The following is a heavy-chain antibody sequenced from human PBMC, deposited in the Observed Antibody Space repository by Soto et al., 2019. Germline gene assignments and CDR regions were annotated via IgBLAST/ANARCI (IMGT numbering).Heavy chain of an antibody. D-gene: IGHD3-3*01. Sequence: GGSLRLSCTSSGFTFGDYAMSWFRQAPGKGLEWVGFIRSKAYGGTTEYAASVKGRFTISRDDSKSIAYLQMNSLKTEDTAVYYCTRFGRFTIFGPWGKGTTVTVSS. J-gene: IGHJ6*04. CDR2: IRSKAYGGTT. CDR1: GFTFGDYA. V-gene: IGHV3-49*03. CDR3: TRFGRFTIFGP.